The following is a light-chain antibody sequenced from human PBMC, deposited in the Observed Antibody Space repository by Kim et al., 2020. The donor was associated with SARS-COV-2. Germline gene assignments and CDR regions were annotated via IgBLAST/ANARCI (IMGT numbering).Light chain of an antibody. CDR2: EVN. CDR1: SSDVGDYAY. CDR3: SSYAGSNTFV. Sequence: QSALTQPPSASGSPGQSVTISCTGTSSDVGDYAYVSWYQLHPGKAPKLMIYEVNKRPSGFPDRFSGSKSGNTASLTVSGLQAEDEADYYCSSYAGSNTFVFGTGTKVTVL. J-gene: IGLJ1*01. V-gene: IGLV2-8*01.